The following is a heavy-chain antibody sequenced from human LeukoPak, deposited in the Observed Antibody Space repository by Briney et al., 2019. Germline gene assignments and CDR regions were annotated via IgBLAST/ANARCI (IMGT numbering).Heavy chain of an antibody. CDR2: ISSSSSYI. D-gene: IGHD6-19*01. Sequence: GGSLTLSCAASGFTFSSYRMNWVRQAPAKGLEWVSSISSSSSYIYYADSVKGRFTISRDNAKNSLYLQMNSLRAEDTAVYYCAREAVAGAFDIWGQGTMVTVSS. V-gene: IGHV3-21*01. CDR1: GFTFSSYR. J-gene: IGHJ3*02. CDR3: AREAVAGAFDI.